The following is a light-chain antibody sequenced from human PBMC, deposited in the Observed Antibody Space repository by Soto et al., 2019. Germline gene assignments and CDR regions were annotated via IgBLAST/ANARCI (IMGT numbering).Light chain of an antibody. CDR1: QSISVH. CDR2: AAS. V-gene: IGKV1-39*01. J-gene: IGKJ2*01. Sequence: DIQMTQSPASLSASVGDTVTITCRASQSISVHLNWYQQKGGKVPKLLIYAASNLYRGFPSRLSGSGSETDFALPISSLQPEDFATYYCQQSYITPYTFGQGTRLEIK. CDR3: QQSYITPYT.